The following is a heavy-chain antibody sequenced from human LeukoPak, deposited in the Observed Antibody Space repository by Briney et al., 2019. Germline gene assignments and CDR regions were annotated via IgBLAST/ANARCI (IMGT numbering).Heavy chain of an antibody. CDR2: ISYDGSNK. CDR1: GFTFSSYG. Sequence: PGRSLRLSGAASGFTFSSYGMHWVRQAPGKGLEWVAVISYDGSNKYYADSVKGRFTISRDNSKNTLYLQMNSLRAEDTAVYYCAKDEPRAVAGTGIDYWGQGTLVTVSS. CDR3: AKDEPRAVAGTGIDY. J-gene: IGHJ4*02. D-gene: IGHD6-19*01. V-gene: IGHV3-30*18.